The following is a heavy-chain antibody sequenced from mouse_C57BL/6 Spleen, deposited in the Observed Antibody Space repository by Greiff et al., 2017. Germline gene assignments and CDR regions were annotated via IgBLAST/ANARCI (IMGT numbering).Heavy chain of an antibody. CDR2: IDPEDGET. CDR1: GFNIKDYY. CDR3: ARNYGRSYVGGYFDV. J-gene: IGHJ1*03. D-gene: IGHD1-1*01. Sequence: EVQLVESGAELVKPGASVKLSCTASGFNIKDYYMHWVKQRTEQGLEWIGRIDPEDGETKYAPKFQGKATITADTSSNTAYLQLSSLTSEDTAVYYCARNYGRSYVGGYFDVWGTGTTVTVSS. V-gene: IGHV14-2*01.